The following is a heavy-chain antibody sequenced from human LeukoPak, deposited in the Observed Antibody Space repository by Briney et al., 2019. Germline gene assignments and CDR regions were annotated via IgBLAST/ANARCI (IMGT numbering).Heavy chain of an antibody. CDR1: GFTFSSYS. V-gene: IGHV3-21*04. Sequence: PGGSLRLSCAASGFTFSSYSMNWVRQAPGKGLEWVSSISSSSSYIYYADSVKGRFTISKDTSKNTLYLQMSSLRAEDTAVYYCARENNYGSAFDYWGQGTLVTVSS. J-gene: IGHJ4*02. D-gene: IGHD3-10*01. CDR3: ARENNYGSAFDY. CDR2: ISSSSSYI.